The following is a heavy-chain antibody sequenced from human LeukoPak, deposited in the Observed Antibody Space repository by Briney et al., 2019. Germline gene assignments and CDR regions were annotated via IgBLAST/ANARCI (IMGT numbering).Heavy chain of an antibody. CDR2: VSAYADNT. V-gene: IGHV1-18*01. J-gene: IGHJ4*02. Sequence: GASVKVSCKASGYTFITYGISWVRQAPGQGLEWVGWVSAYADNTNYVQKLQGRGTMNTERSTSTAYMELRSLRSDDTAVYYCARDCIGCHGFDYWGQGTLVTVSS. CDR1: GYTFITYG. D-gene: IGHD2-15*01. CDR3: ARDCIGCHGFDY.